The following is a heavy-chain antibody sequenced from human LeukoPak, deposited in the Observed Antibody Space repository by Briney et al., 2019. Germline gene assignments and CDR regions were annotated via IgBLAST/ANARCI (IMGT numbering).Heavy chain of an antibody. CDR2: ISFDGSNK. V-gene: IGHV3-30-3*01. J-gene: IGHJ4*02. D-gene: IGHD2-2*01. CDR3: ARNLPAADY. Sequence: GGSLRLSCAASGFTFSSYAMHWVRQAPGKGLEWVAIISFDGSNKYYADSVKGRFTISRDNSKNTLYLQINSLRAEDTAVYYCARNLPAADYWGQGTLVTVSS. CDR1: GFTFSSYA.